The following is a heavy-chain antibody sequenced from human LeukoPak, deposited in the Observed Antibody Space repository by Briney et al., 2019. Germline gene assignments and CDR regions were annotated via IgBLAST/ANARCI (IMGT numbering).Heavy chain of an antibody. CDR2: LYFDDYT. V-gene: IGHV3-66*01. CDR3: ARGGTSYYPSD. CDR1: GFTVSRNY. J-gene: IGHJ4*02. D-gene: IGHD3-10*01. Sequence: GGSLRLSCAASGFTVSRNYMSWVRQTPGKGLEWVSILYFDDYTLYTDSVKGRFTISRDDSKNAPYLQMNSLRAEDTALYFCARGGTSYYPSDWGQGTLVTVSS.